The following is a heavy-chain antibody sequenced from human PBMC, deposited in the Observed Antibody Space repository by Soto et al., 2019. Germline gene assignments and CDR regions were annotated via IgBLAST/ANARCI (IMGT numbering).Heavy chain of an antibody. Sequence: QVQLVQSGAEVKKPGSSVKVSCKASGGTFSSYAISWVRQAPGQGLEWMGGIIPIFGTANYAQKFQGRVTITADESTSRAYMELSSLRTEDTAVYYCARVPYGDFSNYYYGMDVWGQGTTVTVSS. CDR1: GGTFSSYA. CDR2: IIPIFGTA. J-gene: IGHJ6*02. V-gene: IGHV1-69*12. CDR3: ARVPYGDFSNYYYGMDV. D-gene: IGHD4-17*01.